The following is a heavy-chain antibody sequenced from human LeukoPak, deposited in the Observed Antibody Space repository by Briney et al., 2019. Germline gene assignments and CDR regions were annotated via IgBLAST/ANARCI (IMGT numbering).Heavy chain of an antibody. CDR2: INHSGST. CDR3: ARSIATYGPTHNWFGP. J-gene: IGHJ5*02. CDR1: GGPITSSTYY. D-gene: IGHD6-6*01. V-gene: IGHV4-39*07. Sequence: SETLSLTCSVSGGPITSSTYYWSWIRQPPGKGLEWIGEINHSGSTNYNPSLKSRVTISVDTSKNQFSLKLSSVTAADTAVYYCARSIATYGPTHNWFGPWGQGISVTVSS.